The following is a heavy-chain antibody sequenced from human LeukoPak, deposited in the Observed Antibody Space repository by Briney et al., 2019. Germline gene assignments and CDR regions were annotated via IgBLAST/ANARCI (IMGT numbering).Heavy chain of an antibody. J-gene: IGHJ4*02. CDR2: IIPIFGTA. CDR1: GYTFTSYG. Sequence: GASVKVSCKASGYTFTSYGTNWVRQAPGQGLEWMGGIIPIFGTANYAQKFQGRVTITADKSTSTAYMELSSLRSEDTAVYYCARHSSGYPEDVWGQGTLVTVSS. V-gene: IGHV1-69*06. CDR3: ARHSSGYPEDV. D-gene: IGHD3-22*01.